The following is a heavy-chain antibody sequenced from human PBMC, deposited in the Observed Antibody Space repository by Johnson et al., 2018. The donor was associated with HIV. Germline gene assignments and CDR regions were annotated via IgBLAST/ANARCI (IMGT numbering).Heavy chain of an antibody. CDR2: ISYDGTKK. CDR3: ARSLIAAADAFDI. D-gene: IGHD6-13*01. J-gene: IGHJ3*02. V-gene: IGHV3-30*14. Sequence: QVQLVESGGGVVQPGRSLRLSCAASRFTFSSHAMHWVRQAPGKGLEWVAVISYDGTKKNYADSVKGRFTISRDNSKNTLYLQMNSLRAEDTAVYYCARSLIAAADAFDIWGQGTMVTVSS. CDR1: RFTFSSHA.